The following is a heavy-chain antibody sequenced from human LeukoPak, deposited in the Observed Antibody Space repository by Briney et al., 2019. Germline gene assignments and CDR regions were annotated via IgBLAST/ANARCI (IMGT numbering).Heavy chain of an antibody. Sequence: SVKVSCKASGGTFSSYAISWVRQAPGQGLEWMGGIIPIFGTANYAQKFQGRVTITADESTSTAYMELSSLRSEDTAVYYCAREGGGDCYYCNWFDPWGQGTLVTVSS. J-gene: IGHJ5*02. CDR2: IIPIFGTA. V-gene: IGHV1-69*13. CDR3: AREGGGDCYYCNWFDP. CDR1: GGTFSSYA. D-gene: IGHD2-21*02.